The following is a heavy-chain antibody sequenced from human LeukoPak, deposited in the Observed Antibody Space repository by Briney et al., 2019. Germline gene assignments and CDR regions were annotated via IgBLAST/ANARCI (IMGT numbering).Heavy chain of an antibody. CDR2: IYPDDSDT. V-gene: IGHV5-51*01. J-gene: IGHJ6*03. Sequence: GESLKISCKGSGYTFSSYWIGWVRQLPGKGLEWMGIIYPDDSDTRYSPSFQGQVTISADKSISTAYLQWSSLKASDTAMYYCARLAYCSNDVCYSNYYYSMDVWGKGTTVTVSS. CDR1: GYTFSSYW. CDR3: ARLAYCSNDVCYSNYYYSMDV. D-gene: IGHD2-8*01.